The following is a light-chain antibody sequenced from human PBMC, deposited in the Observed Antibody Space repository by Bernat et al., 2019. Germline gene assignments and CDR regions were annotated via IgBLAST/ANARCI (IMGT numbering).Light chain of an antibody. CDR3: SSYAGSNNYV. V-gene: IGLV2-8*01. Sequence: QSALTQPPSASGSPGQSVTISCTGTSSDVGGYNYVSWYQQHPDKAPKLIISEVSKRPSGVPDRFSGSKSGNTASLTVSGLQAADEADYYCSSYAGSNNYVFGTGTKVTVL. CDR1: SSDVGGYNY. CDR2: EVS. J-gene: IGLJ1*01.